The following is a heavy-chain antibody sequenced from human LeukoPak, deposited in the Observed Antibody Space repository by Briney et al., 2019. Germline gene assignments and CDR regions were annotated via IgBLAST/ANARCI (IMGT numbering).Heavy chain of an antibody. D-gene: IGHD3-3*01. J-gene: IGHJ4*02. V-gene: IGHV3-30*02. CDR3: AKDWVTIFGVAMGGY. Sequence: PGGSMRLSCAAAGFTFSSYGMHWVRQAPGKGLGWVAFIRYDGSNKYYADSVKGRFTISRDNSKNTLYLQMNSLRAEDTAVYYCAKDWVTIFGVAMGGYWGQGTLVTVSS. CDR2: IRYDGSNK. CDR1: GFTFSSYG.